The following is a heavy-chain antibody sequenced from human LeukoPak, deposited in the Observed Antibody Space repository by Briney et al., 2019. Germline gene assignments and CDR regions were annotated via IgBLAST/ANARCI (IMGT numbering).Heavy chain of an antibody. J-gene: IGHJ5*02. CDR1: GYTFTGYY. CDR2: INPNSGGT. V-gene: IGHV1-2*02. D-gene: IGHD4-17*01. Sequence: GASVKVSCKASGYTFTGYYMHWVRQAPGQGLEWMGWINPNSGGTNYAQKFQGRVTMTRDTSISTAYMELSRLRSDDTAVYYCARECHQSMTTVTTIVRRRNWFDPWGQGTLVTVSS. CDR3: ARECHQSMTTVTTIVRRRNWFDP.